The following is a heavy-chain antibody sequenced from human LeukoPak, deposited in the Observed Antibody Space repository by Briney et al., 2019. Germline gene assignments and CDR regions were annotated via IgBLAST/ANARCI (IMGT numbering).Heavy chain of an antibody. CDR2: INHSGST. V-gene: IGHV4-34*01. D-gene: IGHD3/OR15-3a*01. CDR3: ARHLRWRTSFSPFDY. Sequence: SETLSLTCAVYGGSFSGYYWSWIRQPPGKGLEWIGEINHSGSTNYNPSLKSRVTISVDTSKNQLSLKLSSVTAADTAVYYCARHLRWRTSFSPFDYWGQGTLITVSS. CDR1: GGSFSGYY. J-gene: IGHJ4*02.